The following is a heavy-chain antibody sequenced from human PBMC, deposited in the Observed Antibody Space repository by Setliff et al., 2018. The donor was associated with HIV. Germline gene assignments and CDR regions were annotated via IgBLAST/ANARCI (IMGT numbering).Heavy chain of an antibody. J-gene: IGHJ4*02. D-gene: IGHD5-12*01. Sequence: GGSLRLSCAASGFIFSSYAMHWVRQAPGKGLEWVAVISYDGSDKYYADSVKGRFTISRDNAKNSLYLQMNSLRAEDTAVYYCARDRGYGDYWGQGTLVTVSS. CDR1: GFIFSSYA. CDR3: ARDRGYGDY. CDR2: ISYDGSDK. V-gene: IGHV3-30*04.